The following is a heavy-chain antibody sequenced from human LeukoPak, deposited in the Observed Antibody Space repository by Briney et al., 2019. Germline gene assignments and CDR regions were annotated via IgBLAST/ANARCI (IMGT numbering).Heavy chain of an antibody. CDR2: IYNDGSTT. V-gene: IGHV3-74*01. CDR3: ARDLSYYGSGSYYRAPVSAFDI. J-gene: IGHJ3*02. D-gene: IGHD3-10*01. Sequence: GGSLRLSCVASGFTFSSYWMNWVRQAPGKGLVWVARIYNDGSTTNYADSVKGRFTISRDNSKNTLYLQMNSLRAEDTAVYYCARDLSYYGSGSYYRAPVSAFDIWGQGTMVTVSS. CDR1: GFTFSSYW.